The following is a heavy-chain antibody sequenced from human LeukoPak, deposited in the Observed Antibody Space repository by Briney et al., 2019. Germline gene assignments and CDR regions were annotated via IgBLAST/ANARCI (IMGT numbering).Heavy chain of an antibody. D-gene: IGHD2-8*02. V-gene: IGHV3-23*01. J-gene: IGHJ4*02. CDR3: ATYRQVLLPFES. CDR1: GFTFSTFA. CDR2: IFPSGGEI. Sequence: GGSLRLSCAASGFTFSTFAMIWVRQSPGKGLEWVSSIFPSGGEIHYADSVRGRFTISRDNSKSTLSLQMNSLRAEDTAIYYCATYRQVLLPFESWGQGTLVTVSS.